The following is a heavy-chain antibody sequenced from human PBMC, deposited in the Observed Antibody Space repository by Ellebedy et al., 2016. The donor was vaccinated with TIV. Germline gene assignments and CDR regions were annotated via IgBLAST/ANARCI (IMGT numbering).Heavy chain of an antibody. CDR1: GFTFSSYG. V-gene: IGHV3-30*03. Sequence: GESLKISCAASGFTFSSYGMHWVRQAPGKGLEWMAVISYDGSNKYYADSVKGRFTISRDNSKNTLYLQMNSLRAEDTAVYYCARDALLWFGHFDYWGQGTLVTVSS. J-gene: IGHJ4*02. D-gene: IGHD3-10*01. CDR3: ARDALLWFGHFDY. CDR2: ISYDGSNK.